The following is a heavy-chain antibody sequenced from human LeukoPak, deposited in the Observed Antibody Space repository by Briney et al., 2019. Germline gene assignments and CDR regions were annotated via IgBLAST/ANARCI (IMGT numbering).Heavy chain of an antibody. CDR1: GGSISSSSYS. CDR3: ASRWGDYGDY. V-gene: IGHV4-39*01. Sequence: PSETLSLTCTVSGGSISSSSYSRGWIRQPPGKGLEWIGSIYYSGSTYYNPSLKSRVTISVDTSKNQFSLKLSSVTAADTAVYYCASRWGDYGDYWGQGTLVTVSS. CDR2: IYYSGST. J-gene: IGHJ4*02. D-gene: IGHD3-16*01.